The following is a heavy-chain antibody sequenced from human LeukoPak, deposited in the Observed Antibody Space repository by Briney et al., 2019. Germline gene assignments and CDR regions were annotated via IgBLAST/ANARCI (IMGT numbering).Heavy chain of an antibody. CDR2: ISGSGGST. CDR3: AKDGTTGFDY. CDR1: GFSLSTYW. Sequence: GGSLRLSCAASGFSLSTYWMSWVRQAPGKGLEWVSAISGSGGSTYYAVSVKGRFTISRDNSKNTLYLQMNSLRAEDTAVYYCAKDGTTGFDYWGQGTLVTVSS. D-gene: IGHD1-1*01. J-gene: IGHJ4*02. V-gene: IGHV3-23*01.